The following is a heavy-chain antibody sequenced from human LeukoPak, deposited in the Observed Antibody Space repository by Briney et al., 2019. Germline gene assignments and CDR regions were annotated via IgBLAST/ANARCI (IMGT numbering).Heavy chain of an antibody. CDR1: GYTFTGYY. V-gene: IGHV1-2*02. CDR2: FNPNSGGT. CDR3: ARGPSITMVRGGQWYYYMDV. D-gene: IGHD3-10*01. J-gene: IGHJ6*03. Sequence: ASVKVSCKASGYTFTGYYMHWVRQAPGQGLEWMGWFNPNSGGTNYAQKFQGRVTMTRDTSISTAYMELSRLRSDDTAVYYCARGPSITMVRGGQWYYYMDVWGKGTTVTISS.